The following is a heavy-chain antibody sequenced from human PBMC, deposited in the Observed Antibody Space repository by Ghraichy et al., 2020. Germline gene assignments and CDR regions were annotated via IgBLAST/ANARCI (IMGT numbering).Heavy chain of an antibody. CDR2: IYYSGST. J-gene: IGHJ4*02. CDR1: GGSISSYY. Sequence: ETLSLTCTVSGGSISSYYWSWIRQPPGKGLEWIGYIYYSGSTNYNPSLKSRVTISVDTSKNQFSLKLSSVTAADTAVYYCARIYPAAAAHFDYWGQGTLVTVSS. V-gene: IGHV4-59*08. CDR3: ARIYPAAAAHFDY. D-gene: IGHD2-2*01.